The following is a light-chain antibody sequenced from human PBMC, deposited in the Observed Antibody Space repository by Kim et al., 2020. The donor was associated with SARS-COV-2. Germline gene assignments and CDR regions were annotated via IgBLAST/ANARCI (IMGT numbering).Light chain of an antibody. CDR2: GAT. Sequence: ASVGDRITITCRASQSIGTYLHWYQQKPGKAPNSLIYGATSLESGVPFRFRGSGSGTDFTLTITSLQLEDLGTYYCQQSFIPPYTFGQGTKVDIK. J-gene: IGKJ2*01. CDR3: QQSFIPPYT. V-gene: IGKV1-39*01. CDR1: QSIGTY.